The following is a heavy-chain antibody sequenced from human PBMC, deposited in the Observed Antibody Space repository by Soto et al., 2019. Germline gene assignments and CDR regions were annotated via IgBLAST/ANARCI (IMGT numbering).Heavy chain of an antibody. V-gene: IGHV1-2*04. CDR2: INPNSGGT. D-gene: IGHD3-22*01. CDR3: ARVRYYYDSSGYFDP. Sequence: ASVKVSCKASGYTFTGYYMHWVRQAPGQGLEWMGWINPNSGGTNYAQKFQGWVTMTRXXXXXXAXMXLXXXXSDXTAVYYCARVRYYYDSSGYFDPWGQGTLVTVSS. CDR1: GYTFTGYY. J-gene: IGHJ5*02.